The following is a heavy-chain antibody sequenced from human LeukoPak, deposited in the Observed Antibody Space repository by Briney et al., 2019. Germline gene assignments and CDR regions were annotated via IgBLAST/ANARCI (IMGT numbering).Heavy chain of an antibody. CDR2: IKQDGSEK. Sequence: PGGSLRLSCAASGFTFSGYWMSWVRQAPGKGLEWVANIKQDGSEKYYVDSVKGRFTISRDNAKNSLYLQMNSLRAEDTAVYYCARYCGGGSCFDYWGQGTLVTVSS. J-gene: IGHJ4*02. V-gene: IGHV3-7*01. D-gene: IGHD2-15*01. CDR1: GFTFSGYW. CDR3: ARYCGGGSCFDY.